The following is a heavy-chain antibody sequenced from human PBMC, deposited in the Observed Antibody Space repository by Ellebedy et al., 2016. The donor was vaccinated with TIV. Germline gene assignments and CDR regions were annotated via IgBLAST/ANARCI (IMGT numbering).Heavy chain of an antibody. CDR2: VYYSGSP. V-gene: IGHV4-39*07. CDR3: ARGGASSKYFDY. Sequence: MPSETLSLTCSVSGGSVSSTRYYWAWLRQPPGKGLEYIGSVYYSGSPYYNPSFKSRVTLSADTSKNQFSLELSSVTAADTAVYYCARGGASSKYFDYWGQGTLVTVSS. CDR1: GGSVSSTRYY. J-gene: IGHJ4*02.